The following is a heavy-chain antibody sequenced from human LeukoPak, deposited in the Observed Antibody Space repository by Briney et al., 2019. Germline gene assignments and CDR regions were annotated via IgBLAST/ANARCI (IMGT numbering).Heavy chain of an antibody. V-gene: IGHV3-30-3*01. Sequence: PGGSLRLSCAASGFTFSSYAMHWVRQAPGKGLEWVAVISYDGSNKYYADSVKGRFTISRDNSKNTLYLQMNSLRAEDTAVYYCARDLASFPFAVVVPAAIGTWGQGTLVTVSS. CDR2: ISYDGSNK. CDR3: ARDLASFPFAVVVPAAIGT. J-gene: IGHJ5*02. D-gene: IGHD2-2*02. CDR1: GFTFSSYA.